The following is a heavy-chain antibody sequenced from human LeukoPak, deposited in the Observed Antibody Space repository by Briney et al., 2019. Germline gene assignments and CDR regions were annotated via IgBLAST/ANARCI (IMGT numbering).Heavy chain of an antibody. D-gene: IGHD5-18*01. Sequence: ASVKVSCKVSGYTLTELSMHWVRQAPGKGLEGMGGFDPEDGETIYAQKFQGRVTMTEDTSTDTAYMELSSLRSEDTAVYYCATDTSRGYSYGYDYWGQGTLVTVSS. CDR2: FDPEDGET. CDR3: ATDTSRGYSYGYDY. V-gene: IGHV1-24*01. CDR1: GYTLTELS. J-gene: IGHJ4*02.